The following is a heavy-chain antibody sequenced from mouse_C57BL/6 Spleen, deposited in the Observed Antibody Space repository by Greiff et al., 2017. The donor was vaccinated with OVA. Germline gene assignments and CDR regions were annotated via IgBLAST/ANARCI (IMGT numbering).Heavy chain of an antibody. D-gene: IGHD4-1*01. CDR1: GYTFTSYW. CDR2: IHPNSGST. J-gene: IGHJ2*01. CDR3: ARHQTGTSYFDY. V-gene: IGHV1-64*01. Sequence: VQLQQPGAELVKPGASVKLSCKASGYTFTSYWMHWVKQRPGQGLEWIGMIHPNSGSTNYNEKFKSKATLTVDKSSSTAYMQLSSLTSEDSAVYYCARHQTGTSYFDYWGQGTTLTVSS.